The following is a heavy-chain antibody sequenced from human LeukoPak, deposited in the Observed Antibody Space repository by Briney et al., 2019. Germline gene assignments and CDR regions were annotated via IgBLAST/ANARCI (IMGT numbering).Heavy chain of an antibody. CDR2: ISAYNGNT. V-gene: IGHV1-18*01. D-gene: IGHD2-2*01. CDR1: GYTFTSYA. Sequence: GASVKVSCKASGYTFTSYAMHWVRQAPGQGLEWMGWISAYNGNTNYAQKLQGRVTMTTDTSTSTAYMELRSLRSDDTAVYYCARVGGEDCSSTSCYRGAFDIWGQGTMVTVSS. J-gene: IGHJ3*02. CDR3: ARVGGEDCSSTSCYRGAFDI.